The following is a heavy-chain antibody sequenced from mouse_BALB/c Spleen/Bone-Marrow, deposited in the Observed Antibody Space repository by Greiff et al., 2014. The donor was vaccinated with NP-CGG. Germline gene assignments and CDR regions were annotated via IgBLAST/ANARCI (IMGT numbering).Heavy chain of an antibody. Sequence: VQLQQSGAELVRPGASVTLSCKASGYTFTDYEMHWVKQTPVHGLEWIGAIDPETGGTAYNQKFKGKATLTADKSSSTAYMELRSLTSGDSAVYYCTRWDGNYGWFAYWGQGTLVTVSA. J-gene: IGHJ3*01. D-gene: IGHD2-1*01. CDR3: TRWDGNYGWFAY. CDR1: GYTFTDYE. CDR2: IDPETGGT. V-gene: IGHV1-15*01.